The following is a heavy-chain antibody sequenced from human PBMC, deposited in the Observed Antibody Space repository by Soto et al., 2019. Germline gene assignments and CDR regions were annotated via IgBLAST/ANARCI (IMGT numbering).Heavy chain of an antibody. J-gene: IGHJ3*01. V-gene: IGHV3-21*01. CDR3: ARSQVGDAFNV. CDR1: GFTFSSYS. CDR2: ISSGSDYI. Sequence: EVQLVGSGGGLVRPGGSLRLSCAASGFTFSSYSMNWVRQAPGKGLEWVSSISSGSDYIFYADSVKGRFTISRDNAKNSLFLQMNSLTAEDTAVYYCARSQVGDAFNVWGQGTVVTVSS.